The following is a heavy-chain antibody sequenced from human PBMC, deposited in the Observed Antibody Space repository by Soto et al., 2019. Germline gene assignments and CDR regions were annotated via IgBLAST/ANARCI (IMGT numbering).Heavy chain of an antibody. D-gene: IGHD6-13*01. CDR1: GFPFSSYE. J-gene: IGHJ4*02. Sequence: GSLLLSCPASGFPFSSYEMNWVRQAPGKGLEWVSYISSSGSTIYYADSVKGRFTISRDNAKNSLYLQMNSLRAEDKAVYYCASGIAAAGTSLDYWGQGTLVTVSS. V-gene: IGHV3-48*03. CDR2: ISSSGSTI. CDR3: ASGIAAAGTSLDY.